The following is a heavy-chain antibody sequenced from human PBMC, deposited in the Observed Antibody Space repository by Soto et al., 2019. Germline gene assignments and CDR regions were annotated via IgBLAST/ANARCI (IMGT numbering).Heavy chain of an antibody. CDR3: ATTYGSGNYGFDY. D-gene: IGHD3-10*01. Sequence: GGSLRLSCAASGFIFSNCGMHWVRQAPGKGLEWVAVIWYDGSNQNYAGSVKGRFSISRDNSKNTLYLQMNSLRVEDTAVYYCATTYGSGNYGFDYWGQGTLVTVSS. V-gene: IGHV3-33*03. CDR1: GFIFSNCG. CDR2: IWYDGSNQ. J-gene: IGHJ4*02.